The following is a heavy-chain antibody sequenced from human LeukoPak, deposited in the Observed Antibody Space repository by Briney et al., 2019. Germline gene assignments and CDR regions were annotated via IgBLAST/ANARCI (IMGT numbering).Heavy chain of an antibody. D-gene: IGHD1-26*01. J-gene: IGHJ4*02. V-gene: IGHV1-8*03. CDR3: ARSYSGSYWFDY. CDR1: GYTFTSYD. CDR2: MNPNSGNT. Sequence: GASVKVCCKASGYTFTSYDINWVRQATGQGLEWMGWMNPNSGNTGYAQKFQGRVTITRNTSISTAYMELSSLRSEDTAVYYCARSYSGSYWFDYWGQGTLVTVSS.